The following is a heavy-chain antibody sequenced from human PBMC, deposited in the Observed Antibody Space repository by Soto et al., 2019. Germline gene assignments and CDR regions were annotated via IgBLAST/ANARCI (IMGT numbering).Heavy chain of an antibody. D-gene: IGHD3-10*01. Sequence: GSLGPFCAALGFTLSSFLMSWVRPASGKGLEWVDNRKQDGSEKYYVDSVKGRFTIARDKAKNSRYLQMNSLRAEDTAVYYCARVRLTMVRGVMAEYYFDDWGQGTLVSVSS. J-gene: IGHJ4*02. V-gene: IGHV3-7*01. CDR3: ARVRLTMVRGVMAEYYFDD. CDR1: GFTLSSFL. CDR2: RKQDGSEK.